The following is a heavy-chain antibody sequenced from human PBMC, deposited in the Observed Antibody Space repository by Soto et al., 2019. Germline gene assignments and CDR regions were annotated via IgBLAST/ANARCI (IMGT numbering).Heavy chain of an antibody. D-gene: IGHD3-3*01. CDR3: AGTSLTVLGEHIRNYYFSAMDV. J-gene: IGHJ6*02. CDR2: IHDCDNT. Sequence: PSETLSLTCTLSGGSIRSCNWSCIRQPPGQGLARIRYIHDCDNTNYNPQLKSRVSISVDTCKNQLSLNLGFVTAAATAVYYCAGTSLTVLGEHIRNYYFSAMDVWGHGTTVT. CDR1: GGSIRSCN. V-gene: IGHV4-59*01.